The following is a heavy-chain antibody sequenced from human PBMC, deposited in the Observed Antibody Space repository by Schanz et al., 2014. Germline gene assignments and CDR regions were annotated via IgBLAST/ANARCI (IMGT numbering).Heavy chain of an antibody. CDR3: ARAQGVIRLYYGMDV. Sequence: EVQLVESGGGLVQPRGSLRLSCAASEFSFSSFGMNWVRQAPGKGLEWVSGIGGSGDSTHYADSVKGRFTISRDNSNNTVFLQMNSLRSDDAAVYYCARAQGVIRLYYGMDVWGQGTTVTVSS. J-gene: IGHJ6*02. CDR1: EFSFSSFG. CDR2: IGGSGDST. D-gene: IGHD3-10*01. V-gene: IGHV3-23*04.